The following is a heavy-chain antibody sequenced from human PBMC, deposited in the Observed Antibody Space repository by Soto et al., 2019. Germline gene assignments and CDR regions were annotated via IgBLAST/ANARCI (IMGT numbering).Heavy chain of an antibody. CDR3: ARVSASGWHVNGRDYFDS. CDR1: GFTFSNYY. CDR2: ISSREVTV. Sequence: PGGSLRLSCAASGFTFSNYYMTWIRQAPGKGLECLSYISSREVTVYYADSVKGRFTISRDNTKNSLYLQMTTLRDEDTAVYHCARVSASGWHVNGRDYFDSWGQGTLVTVSS. D-gene: IGHD6-19*01. J-gene: IGHJ4*02. V-gene: IGHV3-11*01.